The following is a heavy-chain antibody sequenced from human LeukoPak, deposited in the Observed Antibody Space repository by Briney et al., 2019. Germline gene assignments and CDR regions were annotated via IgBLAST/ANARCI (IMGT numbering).Heavy chain of an antibody. D-gene: IGHD3-22*01. CDR2: ISSSGGTI. CDR1: GFTFSDYY. Sequence: GGSLRLSCAASGFTFSDYYINWIRQAPGKGLEWVSYISSSGGTIYYADSVKGRFTISRDNPKNSLYLQMNSLRAEDTAVYYCARGAYYYEDWGQGTLVTVSS. V-gene: IGHV3-11*04. J-gene: IGHJ4*02. CDR3: ARGAYYYED.